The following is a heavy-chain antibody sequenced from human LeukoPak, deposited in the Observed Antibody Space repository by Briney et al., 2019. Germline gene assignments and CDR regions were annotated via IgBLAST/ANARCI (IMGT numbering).Heavy chain of an antibody. CDR3: ARERLTVGYCSSTSCYPPYNWFDP. D-gene: IGHD2-2*01. V-gene: IGHV4-61*02. CDR1: GGSISSGSYY. Sequence: PSETLSLTCTVSGGSISSGSYYWSWIRQPAGKGREWIGRIYTSGSTNYNPSLKSRVTISVDTSKNQFSLKLSSVTAADTAVYYCARERLTVGYCSSTSCYPPYNWFDPWGQGTLVTVSS. J-gene: IGHJ5*02. CDR2: IYTSGST.